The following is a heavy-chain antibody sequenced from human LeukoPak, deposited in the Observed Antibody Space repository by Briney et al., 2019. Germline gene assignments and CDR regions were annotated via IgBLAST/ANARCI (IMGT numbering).Heavy chain of an antibody. Sequence: SGTLSLTCTVSGGSISSSSYYWGWIRQPPGKGLEWIGSIYYSGSTYYNPSLKSRVTISVDTSKNQFSLKLSSVTAADTAVYYCARLYYYGSGPKWFDPWGQGTLVTVSS. V-gene: IGHV4-39*07. D-gene: IGHD3-10*01. J-gene: IGHJ5*02. CDR3: ARLYYYGSGPKWFDP. CDR2: IYYSGST. CDR1: GGSISSSSYY.